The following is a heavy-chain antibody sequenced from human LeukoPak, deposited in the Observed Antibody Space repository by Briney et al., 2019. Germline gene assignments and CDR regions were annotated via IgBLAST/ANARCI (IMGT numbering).Heavy chain of an antibody. Sequence: GASVKVSCKASGYTFTSIGISWVRQAPGQGLEWMGWISAYNANTNYAQKLQGRVTMTTDTSMSTAYMALRSLRSDDTAVYYCARDQVVGATAGTFDHWGQGTQVTVSS. CDR1: GYTFTSIG. CDR3: ARDQVVGATAGTFDH. V-gene: IGHV1-18*01. D-gene: IGHD1-26*01. CDR2: ISAYNANT. J-gene: IGHJ4*02.